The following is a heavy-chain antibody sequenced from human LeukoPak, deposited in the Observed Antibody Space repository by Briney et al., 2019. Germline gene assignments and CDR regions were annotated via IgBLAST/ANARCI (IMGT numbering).Heavy chain of an antibody. V-gene: IGHV1-8*01. CDR3: ARSVAGYDQEFDY. CDR2: MNPNSGNT. D-gene: IGHD5-12*01. Sequence: ASVKVSCKASGYTFTSYDINWVRQATGQGLEWMGWMNPNSGNTGYAQKFQGRVTMTRNTSISTAYMELSSLRSEDTAVYYCARSVAGYDQEFDYWSQGTLVTVSS. J-gene: IGHJ4*02. CDR1: GYTFTSYD.